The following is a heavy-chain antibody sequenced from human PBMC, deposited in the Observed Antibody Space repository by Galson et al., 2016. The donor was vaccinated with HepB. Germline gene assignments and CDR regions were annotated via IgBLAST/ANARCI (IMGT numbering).Heavy chain of an antibody. V-gene: IGHV6-1*01. D-gene: IGHD2-15*01. CDR2: TYHTSNWYS. CDR1: GDSVSSKSAA. Sequence: CAISGDSVSSKSAAWNWIRHSPSRGLEWLGRTYHTSNWYSDYAVSAKSRITINPDTSKNQFSLQLNSVTPEDTAAYYCARGHLVVPFSFYFDYWGQGSLVTVSS. J-gene: IGHJ4*02. CDR3: ARGHLVVPFSFYFDY.